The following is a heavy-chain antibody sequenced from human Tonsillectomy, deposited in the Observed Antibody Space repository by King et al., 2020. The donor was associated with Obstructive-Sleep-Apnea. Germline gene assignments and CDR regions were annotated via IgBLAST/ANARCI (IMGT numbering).Heavy chain of an antibody. Sequence: VQLVESGGGLVKPGGSLRLSCAASGFTFSDYYMSWIRQAPGKGLEWVSYISSSGISIYYADSVKGRFTISRHNAKNSLSLQMNSLRVEDTAVYYCARDLGGGYDGYYFDYWGQGTLVTVSA. CDR3: ARDLGGGYDGYYFDY. V-gene: IGHV3-11*01. CDR2: ISSSGISI. D-gene: IGHD5-12*01. CDR1: GFTFSDYY. J-gene: IGHJ4*02.